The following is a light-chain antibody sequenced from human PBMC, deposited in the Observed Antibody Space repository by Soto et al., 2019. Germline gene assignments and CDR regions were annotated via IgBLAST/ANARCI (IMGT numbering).Light chain of an antibody. CDR3: SSYAGNNAYV. CDR1: SGDVGGYNY. V-gene: IGLV2-8*01. Sequence: QSALTQPPSASGSPGQSVTISCTGTSGDVGGYNYVSWYQQHPGKAPKLMIYEVSKRPSGVPDRFSGSKSGDTASLTVSGLQAEDEADYYCSSYAGNNAYVFGTGTKVTVL. J-gene: IGLJ1*01. CDR2: EVS.